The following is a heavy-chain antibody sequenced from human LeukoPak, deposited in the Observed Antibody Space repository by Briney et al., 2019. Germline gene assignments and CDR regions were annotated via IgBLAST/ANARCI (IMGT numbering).Heavy chain of an antibody. J-gene: IGHJ4*02. CDR2: INNDGSST. D-gene: IGHD4-11*01. CDR3: AKEMKMGPWGNYGTCDY. V-gene: IGHV3-74*01. CDR1: GFTFSSYW. Sequence: GGSLRLSCAASGFTFSSYWMHWVRQAPGKGLVWVSRINNDGSSTSYADSVKGRFTISRDNAKNTLYLQMNSLRAEGTAVYYCAKEMKMGPWGNYGTCDYWGQGTLVTVSS.